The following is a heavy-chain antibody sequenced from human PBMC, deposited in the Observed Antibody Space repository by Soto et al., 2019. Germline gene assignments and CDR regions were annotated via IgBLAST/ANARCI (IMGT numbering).Heavy chain of an antibody. CDR3: AKDGIAAAEYYYYYYYMDV. V-gene: IGHV3-9*01. J-gene: IGHJ6*03. D-gene: IGHD6-13*01. Sequence: GGSLRLSCAASGFTFDDYAMHWVRQAPGKGLEWVSGISWNSGSIGYADSVKGRFTISRDNAKNSLYLQMNSLRAEDTALYYCAKDGIAAAEYYYYYYYMDVWGKGTTVTVSS. CDR2: ISWNSGSI. CDR1: GFTFDDYA.